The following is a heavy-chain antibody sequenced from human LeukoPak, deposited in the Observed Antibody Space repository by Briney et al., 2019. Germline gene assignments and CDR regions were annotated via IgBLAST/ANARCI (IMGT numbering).Heavy chain of an antibody. CDR2: ISDNSGNT. D-gene: IGHD6-19*01. Sequence: GGSLRLSCAASGFTFSSYSMNWVRQAPGQGLEWVSAISDNSGNTYYADSVKGRFTISRDNSENTLYLQMNSLRAEDTALYYCSNGRTSSGTLQHDYWGQGTLVTVSS. V-gene: IGHV3-23*01. J-gene: IGHJ4*02. CDR1: GFTFSSYS. CDR3: SNGRTSSGTLQHDY.